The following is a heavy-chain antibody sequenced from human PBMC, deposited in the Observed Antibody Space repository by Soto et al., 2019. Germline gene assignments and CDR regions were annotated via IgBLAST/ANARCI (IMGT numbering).Heavy chain of an antibody. Sequence: PGGSLRLSCAASGFTFSSYAMSWVRQAPGKGLEWVSAISGSGGSTYYADSVKGRFTISRDNSKNTLYLQMNSLRAEDTAVYYCAKGEEYGSGSPPIFDYWGQGTLVTVSS. CDR1: GFTFSSYA. V-gene: IGHV3-23*01. CDR3: AKGEEYGSGSPPIFDY. D-gene: IGHD3-10*01. CDR2: ISGSGGST. J-gene: IGHJ4*02.